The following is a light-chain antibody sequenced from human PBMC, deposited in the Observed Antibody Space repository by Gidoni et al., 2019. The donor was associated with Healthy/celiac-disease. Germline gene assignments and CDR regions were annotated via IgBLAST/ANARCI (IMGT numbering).Light chain of an antibody. V-gene: IGLV1-44*01. CDR2: SNN. Sequence: QSVLTQPPSASGTPGQRVTISCSGSSSNIGSNTVNWYQQLPGTAPKLLIYSNNQRPSGVPDRFSGSKSGTSASLAISGLQSEDEADYYCAAWDDSLNGVVFGGGTKLIRP. CDR1: SSNIGSNT. CDR3: AAWDDSLNGVV. J-gene: IGLJ2*01.